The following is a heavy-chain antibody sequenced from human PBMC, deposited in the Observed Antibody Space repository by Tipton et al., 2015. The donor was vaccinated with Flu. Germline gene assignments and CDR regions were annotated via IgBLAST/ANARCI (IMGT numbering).Heavy chain of an antibody. CDR1: GDSVASDYF. Sequence: LRLSCSVSGDSVASDYFWGWIRQPPGKGLEWIGNIHRTGNAYYNPSLKSRVSISVDKSQNHFSLRLTSVTAADTDVYFCARRDYSNYVSEPKHWFDPCGHGTLVTVSS. D-gene: IGHD4-11*01. J-gene: IGHJ5*02. V-gene: IGHV4-38-2*01. CDR3: ARRDYSNYVSEPKHWFDP. CDR2: IHRTGNA.